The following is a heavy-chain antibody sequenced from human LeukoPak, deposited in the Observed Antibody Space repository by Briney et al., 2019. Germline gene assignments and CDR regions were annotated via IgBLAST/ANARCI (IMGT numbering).Heavy chain of an antibody. D-gene: IGHD1-26*01. J-gene: IGHJ3*02. V-gene: IGHV3-30*09. CDR1: GVTLSPYT. Sequence: GGSLRLSCAASGVTLSPYTMHWVHRAPGKGLQWVALMSWDGSSIQYGDSVKGRFAISRDNSKNTLYLQMNSLRPEDTAVYYCARDGKGGATDGFDIWGQGTMVTVSS. CDR3: ARDGKGGATDGFDI. CDR2: MSWDGSSI.